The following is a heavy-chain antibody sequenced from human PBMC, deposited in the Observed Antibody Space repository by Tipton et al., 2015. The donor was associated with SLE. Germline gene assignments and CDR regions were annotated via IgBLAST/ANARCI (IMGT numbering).Heavy chain of an antibody. CDR1: GFTFSNYG. J-gene: IGHJ1*01. Sequence: SLRLSCAASGFTFSNYGMHWVRQAPGKGLEWVAVIWYDGSNKYYADSVKGRFTISRDNSKNTLYLQMNSLRAEDTALYYCAKDIGPTIFGVVVYFQQWGQGTLVTVSS. CDR3: AKDIGPTIFGVVVYFQQ. CDR2: IWYDGSNK. V-gene: IGHV3-30*18. D-gene: IGHD3-3*01.